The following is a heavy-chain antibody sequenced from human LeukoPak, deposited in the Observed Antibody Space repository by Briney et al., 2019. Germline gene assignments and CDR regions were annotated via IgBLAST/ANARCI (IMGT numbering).Heavy chain of an antibody. V-gene: IGHV1-46*01. CDR2: INPSGGST. D-gene: IGHD6-19*01. CDR1: GYTFTSYY. J-gene: IGHJ4*02. Sequence: GASVKVSCKASGYTFTSYYMHWVRQAPGQGLEWMGIINPSGGSTSYAQKFQGRVTMTRDTSTSTVYMELSSLRSEDTAVYYCARGLRGGRYSSGWYFDYWGQGTLVTVSS. CDR3: ARGLRGGRYSSGWYFDY.